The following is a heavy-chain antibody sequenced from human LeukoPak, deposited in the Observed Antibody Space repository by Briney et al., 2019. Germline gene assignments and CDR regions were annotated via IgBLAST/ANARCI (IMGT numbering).Heavy chain of an antibody. V-gene: IGHV1-18*01. Sequence: ASVKVSCKASGYTFTSYGISWVRQAPGQGLEWMGWISTYNGDTNYAQKLQGRVTMTTDTSTNTAYMELRSLTSDDTAVYYCATGLRLFFDYWGQGTLVTVSS. CDR1: GYTFTSYG. D-gene: IGHD3-22*01. J-gene: IGHJ4*02. CDR2: ISTYNGDT. CDR3: ATGLRLFFDY.